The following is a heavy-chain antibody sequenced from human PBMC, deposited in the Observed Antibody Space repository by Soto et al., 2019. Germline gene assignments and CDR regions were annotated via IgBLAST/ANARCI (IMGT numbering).Heavy chain of an antibody. V-gene: IGHV4-39*01. CDR3: AYIRAYHNYGWFDS. CDR2: VYYSGTT. D-gene: IGHD3-16*01. J-gene: IGHJ5*01. CDR1: GGSISSSPYY. Sequence: KTSETLSLTCIVSGGSISSSPYYWAWIRQPPGKALEWIGSVYYSGTTYRNPSLKSRATLSVDRSKNQFSLQLSSVTAADTAVXYCAYIRAYHNYGWFDSWGPXSXVTVSS.